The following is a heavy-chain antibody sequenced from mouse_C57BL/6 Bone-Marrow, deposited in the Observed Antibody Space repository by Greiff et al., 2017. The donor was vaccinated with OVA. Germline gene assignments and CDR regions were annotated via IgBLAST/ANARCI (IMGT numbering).Heavy chain of an antibody. D-gene: IGHD5-5*01. V-gene: IGHV1-81*01. CDR3: ARQVGKPTYWEGYAMDY. J-gene: IGHJ4*01. CDR1: GYTFTSYG. CDR2: IYPRSGNT. Sequence: QVQLQQSGAELARPGASVKLSCKASGYTFTSYGISWVKQRTGQGLEWIGEIYPRSGNTYYNEKFKGKATLTADKSSSTAYMELRSLTSEDSAVYFCARQVGKPTYWEGYAMDYWGQGTSVTVSS.